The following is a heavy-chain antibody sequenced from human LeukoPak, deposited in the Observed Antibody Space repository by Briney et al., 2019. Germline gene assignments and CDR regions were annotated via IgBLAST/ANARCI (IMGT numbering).Heavy chain of an antibody. CDR2: ISAYNGNT. V-gene: IGHV1-18*01. J-gene: IGHJ4*02. D-gene: IGHD3-3*01. CDR1: GYTFTSYG. Sequence: ASVKVSCKASGYTFTSYGISWVRQAPGQGLEWMGWISAYNGNTNYAQKLQGRVTMTTDTSTSTAYMELRSLRSDDTAVYYCARARVRGGSYYDFWSGYYYFDYWGQGTLVTVSS. CDR3: ARARVRGGSYYDFWSGYYYFDY.